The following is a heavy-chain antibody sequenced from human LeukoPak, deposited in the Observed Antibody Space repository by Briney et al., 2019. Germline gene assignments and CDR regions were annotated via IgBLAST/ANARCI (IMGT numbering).Heavy chain of an antibody. D-gene: IGHD3-22*01. CDR1: GGSISSYY. CDR3: ARGPYSYDSSGAFDI. CDR2: IYYSGST. J-gene: IGHJ3*02. V-gene: IGHV4-59*08. Sequence: SSETLSLTCTVSGGSISSYYWSWIRQPPGKGLEWIGYIYYSGSTKYNPSLNSRVTISVDTSKNQFSLKLSSVTAADTAVYFCARGPYSYDSSGAFDIWGQGTMVTVSS.